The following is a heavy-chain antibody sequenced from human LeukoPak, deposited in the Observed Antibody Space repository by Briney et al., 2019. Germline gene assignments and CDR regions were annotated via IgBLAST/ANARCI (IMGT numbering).Heavy chain of an antibody. CDR1: GYTFTGYY. Sequence: ASVKVSCKASGYTFTGYYMHWGRQAPGQGLEWMGWINPNSGGTNYAQKFQGRVTMTRDTSISTAYVELSRLRSDDTAVYYCATALGTTVTTTSPWFDPWGQGTLVTVSS. J-gene: IGHJ5*02. V-gene: IGHV1-2*02. CDR2: INPNSGGT. CDR3: ATALGTTVTTTSPWFDP. D-gene: IGHD4-17*01.